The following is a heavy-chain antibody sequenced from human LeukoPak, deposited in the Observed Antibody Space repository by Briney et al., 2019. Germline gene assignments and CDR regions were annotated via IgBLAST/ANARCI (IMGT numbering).Heavy chain of an antibody. D-gene: IGHD3-22*01. CDR3: ARDRAGFYGSTSYYYDAFDI. CDR2: ISSSSSYI. Sequence: GGSLRLSCAASGFTFSSYSMNWVRQAPGKGLEWVSSISSSSSYISYADSVKGRFTISRDNAKNSLYLQMNSLRAEDTAVYYCARDRAGFYGSTSYYYDAFDIWGQGTVVTVSS. CDR1: GFTFSSYS. V-gene: IGHV3-21*01. J-gene: IGHJ3*02.